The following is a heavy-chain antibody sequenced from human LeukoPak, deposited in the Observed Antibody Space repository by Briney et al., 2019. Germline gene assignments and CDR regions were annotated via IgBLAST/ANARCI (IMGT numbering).Heavy chain of an antibody. D-gene: IGHD2-2*01. Sequence: GESLKISCKGSGYSFTSYWIGWVRQMPGKGLEWMGIIYPGDSDTRYSPSFQGQVTISADKSISPAYLQWSSLKASDTAMYYCARLLGYCSSTSCYGGNWFDPWGQGTLVTVSS. CDR3: ARLLGYCSSTSCYGGNWFDP. V-gene: IGHV5-51*01. J-gene: IGHJ5*02. CDR1: GYSFTSYW. CDR2: IYPGDSDT.